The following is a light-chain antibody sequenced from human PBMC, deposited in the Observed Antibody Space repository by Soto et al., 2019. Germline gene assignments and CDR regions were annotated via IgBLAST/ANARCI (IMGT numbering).Light chain of an antibody. Sequence: QSALTQPASVSGSPGQSITISCTGTSSDVGGYNYVSWYQPHPGKAPKLMIYEVSNRPSGVSNRFSGSKSGNTASLTISGLQAEDEADYYCSSYTSSNTLLFGGGTKLTVL. CDR3: SSYTSSNTLL. V-gene: IGLV2-14*01. J-gene: IGLJ2*01. CDR1: SSDVGGYNY. CDR2: EVS.